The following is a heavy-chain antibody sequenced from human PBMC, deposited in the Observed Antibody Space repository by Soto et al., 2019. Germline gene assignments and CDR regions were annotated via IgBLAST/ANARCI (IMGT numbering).Heavy chain of an antibody. J-gene: IGHJ4*02. CDR2: IYRGGTT. Sequence: GGSLRLSCAASGFTVSSNHMSWVRQAPGKGLEWVSLIYRGGTTYYADSVKGRFTISRDNSKNTLYLQMNSLRAEDTALYYCARDADYASDYWGQGALVTVSS. CDR3: ARDADYASDY. CDR1: GFTVSSNH. V-gene: IGHV3-66*01. D-gene: IGHD3-10*01.